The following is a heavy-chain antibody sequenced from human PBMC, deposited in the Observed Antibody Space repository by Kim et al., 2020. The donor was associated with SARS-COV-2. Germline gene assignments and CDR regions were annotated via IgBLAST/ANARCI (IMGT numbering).Heavy chain of an antibody. D-gene: IGHD3-10*01. Sequence: GGSLRLSCAASGFTFSSYAMSWVRQAPGKGLEWVSAISGSGGSTYYADSVKGRFTISRDNSKNTLYLQMNSLRAEDTAVYYCAKVLPSDVLLWFGELDYWGQGTLVTVSS. CDR3: AKVLPSDVLLWFGELDY. CDR2: ISGSGGST. CDR1: GFTFSSYA. V-gene: IGHV3-23*01. J-gene: IGHJ4*02.